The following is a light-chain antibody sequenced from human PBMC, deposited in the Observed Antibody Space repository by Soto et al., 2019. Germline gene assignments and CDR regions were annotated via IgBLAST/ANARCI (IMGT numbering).Light chain of an antibody. CDR3: QKYDSHPLT. Sequence: DVQMTQSPSTLSASVGDRVTITCRASQSINNLLAWYQQKPGKAPKFLIYDVSTLESGVPSRFSGSGSGTEITLTTSRLHPEDFATYYRQKYDSHPLTFGGGTKVEIK. CDR2: DVS. J-gene: IGKJ4*01. CDR1: QSINNL. V-gene: IGKV1-5*01.